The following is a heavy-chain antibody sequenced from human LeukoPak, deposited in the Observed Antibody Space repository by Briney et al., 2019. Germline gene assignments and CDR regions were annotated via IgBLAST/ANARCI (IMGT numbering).Heavy chain of an antibody. Sequence: GGSLRLSCAASGFTFSSYDMHWVRQATGKGLEWVSATGTAGDTYYPGSVKGRFTISRENAKNSLYLQMNSLRAGDTAVYYRARGTGTTYDDAFDIWGQGTMVTVSS. CDR1: GFTFSSYD. D-gene: IGHD1-1*01. J-gene: IGHJ3*02. CDR2: TGTAGDT. V-gene: IGHV3-13*01. CDR3: ARGTGTTYDDAFDI.